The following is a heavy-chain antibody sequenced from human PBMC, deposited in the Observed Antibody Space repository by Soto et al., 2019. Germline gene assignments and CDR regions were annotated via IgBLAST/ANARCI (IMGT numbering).Heavy chain of an antibody. CDR3: ARYDYGSGNDYNIDY. J-gene: IGHJ4*02. CDR2: IHHSGST. D-gene: IGHD3-10*01. V-gene: IGHV4-4*02. CDR1: GDSISSMNW. Sequence: SETMSLTFAVTGDSISSMNWWSWVRQPPGKGLEWIGEIHHSGSTNYNPSLKSRVTISVEKSKNQFSLKLSSVTAADTAVYYCARYDYGSGNDYNIDYWGQGILVTVSS.